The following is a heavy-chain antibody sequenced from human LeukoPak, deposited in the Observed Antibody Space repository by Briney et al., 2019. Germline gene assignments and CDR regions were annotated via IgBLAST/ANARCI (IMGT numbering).Heavy chain of an antibody. D-gene: IGHD3-9*01. CDR2: ISSSSSYI. J-gene: IGHJ4*02. CDR3: ASRPLRYFDWLSPFDY. V-gene: IGHV3-21*01. Sequence: PGGSLRLSCAASGFTFSSYSMNWVRQAPGKGLEWVSSISSSSSYIYYADSVKGRFTISRDNAKNSLYLQMNSLRAEDTAVYYCASRPLRYFDWLSPFDYWGQGTLVTVSS. CDR1: GFTFSSYS.